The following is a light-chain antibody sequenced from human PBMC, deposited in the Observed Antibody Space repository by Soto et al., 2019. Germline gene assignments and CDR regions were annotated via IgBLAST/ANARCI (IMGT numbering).Light chain of an antibody. J-gene: IGKJ1*01. V-gene: IGKV1-6*01. Sequence: QITQSPSSLSASVGEKIIITCLSSRDVGSDVSWYQQKPVQAPKLLIYAASNLYTGVPSRFSGSRSGTEFTLTISSLQPEDFASYYCLQDYGDSWTFGQGTKVDIK. CDR3: LQDYGDSWT. CDR1: RDVGSD. CDR2: AAS.